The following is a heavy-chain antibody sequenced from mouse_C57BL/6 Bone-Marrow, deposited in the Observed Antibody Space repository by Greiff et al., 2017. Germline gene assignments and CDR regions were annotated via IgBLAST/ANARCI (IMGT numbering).Heavy chain of an antibody. Sequence: VKLVESGAELVRPGTSVKMSCKASGYTFTNYWIGWAKQRPGHGLEWIGDIYPGGGYTNYNEKFKGKATLNADKSSSTAYMQFSSLTSEDSAIYYCARRGYAMDYWGQGTSVTVSS. CDR2: IYPGGGYT. CDR1: GYTFTNYW. V-gene: IGHV1-63*01. J-gene: IGHJ4*01. CDR3: ARRGYAMDY.